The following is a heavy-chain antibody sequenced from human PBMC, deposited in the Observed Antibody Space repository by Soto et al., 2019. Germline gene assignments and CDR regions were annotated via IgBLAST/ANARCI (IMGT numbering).Heavy chain of an antibody. CDR2: IKSKTDGGTT. J-gene: IGHJ4*02. CDR1: GFTFSNAW. D-gene: IGHD3-16*01. Sequence: EVQLVESGGGLVKPGGSLRLSCAASGFTFSNAWMSWVRQAPGKGLEWVGRIKSKTDGGTTDYAAPVKGRFTISRDDSKSTLYLQMNSLKTEDTAVYYCTTVDMITFGGDYSLLYDYWGQGTLVTVSS. V-gene: IGHV3-15*01. CDR3: TTVDMITFGGDYSLLYDY.